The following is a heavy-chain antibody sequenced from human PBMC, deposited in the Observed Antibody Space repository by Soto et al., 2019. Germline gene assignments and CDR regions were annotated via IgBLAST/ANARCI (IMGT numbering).Heavy chain of an antibody. CDR3: AIQTIMSRLQVVTEI. CDR1: RYSFTIYC. CDR2: IYPGDPDT. J-gene: IGHJ3*02. V-gene: IGHV5-51*01. D-gene: IGHD3-16*01. Sequence: PGESLKISCKVTRYSFTIYCISWVRHMLGKGLEWMGMIYPGDPDTRYSPSCQGHVTISPDKSISTAYLQWSSLKASDTAMYSCAIQTIMSRLQVVTEIWCQGTMVSIS.